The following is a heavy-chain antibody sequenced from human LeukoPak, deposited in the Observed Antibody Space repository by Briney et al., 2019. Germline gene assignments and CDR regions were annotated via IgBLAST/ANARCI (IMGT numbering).Heavy chain of an antibody. V-gene: IGHV3-23*01. Sequence: GGSLRLSCAASGFTFSNYAMSWVRQAPGKGLEWVSGISGNGGTTYYADSVKGRFTIPRDNSKNTLYLQMNSQRAEDTAVYYCAKASSYCSGGSCYSASDYWGQGTLVTVSS. J-gene: IGHJ4*02. D-gene: IGHD2-15*01. CDR2: ISGNGGTT. CDR1: GFTFSNYA. CDR3: AKASSYCSGGSCYSASDY.